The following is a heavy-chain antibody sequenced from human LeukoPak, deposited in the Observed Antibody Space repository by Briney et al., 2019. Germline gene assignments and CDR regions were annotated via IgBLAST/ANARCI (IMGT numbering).Heavy chain of an antibody. V-gene: IGHV1-69*01. CDR2: IIHIFGSA. J-gene: IGHJ6*03. CDR1: GGTFSSYA. Sequence: VASVKVSCKASGGTFSSYAISWVRQAPRQGGEWMVGIIHIFGSANYAQEFQGRVTIPADESTSTAYMELSSLSSEDTAVYYCTRGGSTYYDFWSGSCYYMDVWGKGATVTVSS. CDR3: TRGGSTYYDFWSGSCYYMDV. D-gene: IGHD3-3*01.